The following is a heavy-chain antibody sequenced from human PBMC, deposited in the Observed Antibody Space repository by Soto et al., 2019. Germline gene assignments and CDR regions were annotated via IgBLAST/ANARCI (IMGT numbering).Heavy chain of an antibody. CDR2: ISYDGSNK. D-gene: IGHD6-19*01. CDR3: ARDGLPSIAVAGTNYYGMDV. J-gene: IGHJ6*02. Sequence: VGYRILCGAASGFTFSSYSMGLARQSRGKGLLWVAVISYDGSNKYYADSVKGRFTISRDNSKNTLYLQMNSLRAEDTAVYYCARDGLPSIAVAGTNYYGMDVWGQGTTVTVSS. CDR1: GFTFSSYS. V-gene: IGHV3-30-3*01.